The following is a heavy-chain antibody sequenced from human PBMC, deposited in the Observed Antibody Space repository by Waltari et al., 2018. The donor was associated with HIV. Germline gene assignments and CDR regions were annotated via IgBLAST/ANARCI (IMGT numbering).Heavy chain of an antibody. CDR1: GFTFSGYY. CDR3: ARDQAGDYFDY. D-gene: IGHD6-19*01. J-gene: IGHJ4*02. CDR2: ISNDGSGT. V-gene: IGHV3-74*01. Sequence: EVQLVESGGGLVQPGGSLRLSCAASGFTFSGYYMHWVRQAPGKGLVWVSRISNDGSGTDYADSVNGRFTISRDNAKNTLYLQMTSLRADDTAVYYCARDQAGDYFDYWGQGTLVTVSS.